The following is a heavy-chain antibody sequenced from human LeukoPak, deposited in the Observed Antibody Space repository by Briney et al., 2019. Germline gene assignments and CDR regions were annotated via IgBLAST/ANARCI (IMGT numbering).Heavy chain of an antibody. CDR3: ARDPAGHGRYFDY. J-gene: IGHJ4*02. CDR1: GGSISGYF. V-gene: IGHV4-4*07. D-gene: IGHD1-14*01. Sequence: PETLSLTCTVSGGSISGYFCTWLRQSAGAGLECIGRIHTSGTTYYNPSLRSRVSMSVDTSNNKFSLRLSSVTAADTAVYYCARDPAGHGRYFDYWGQGALVTVSS. CDR2: IHTSGTT.